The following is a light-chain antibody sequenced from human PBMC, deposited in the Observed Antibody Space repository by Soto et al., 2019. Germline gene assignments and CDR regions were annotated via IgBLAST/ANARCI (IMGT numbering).Light chain of an antibody. CDR1: KNDIGVYDF. J-gene: IGLJ1*01. CDR2: EVV. CDR3: KSYAGSNTYV. Sequence: QSVRTQPPSASLSPGQSVTISCTGTKNDIGVYDFVSWYQHHPGKAPRLIIYEVVQRPSGVPDRFSGSKSGNTASLTVSGLQAADEADYFCKSYAGSNTYVFGSGTKVTVL. V-gene: IGLV2-8*01.